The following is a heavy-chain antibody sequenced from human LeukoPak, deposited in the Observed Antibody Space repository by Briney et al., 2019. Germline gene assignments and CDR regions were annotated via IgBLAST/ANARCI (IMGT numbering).Heavy chain of an antibody. Sequence: SETLSLTCTVSGYSISSGYYWGWIRQPPGKGLEWIGSIYHSGSTYYNPSLKSRVTISVDTSKNQFSLKLSSVAAADTAVYYCARTILGVTDYWGQGTLVTVSS. CDR1: GYSISSGYY. J-gene: IGHJ4*02. D-gene: IGHD2-8*02. CDR2: IYHSGST. CDR3: ARTILGVTDY. V-gene: IGHV4-38-2*02.